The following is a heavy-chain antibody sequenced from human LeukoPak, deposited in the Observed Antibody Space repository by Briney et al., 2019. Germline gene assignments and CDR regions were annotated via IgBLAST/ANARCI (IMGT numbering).Heavy chain of an antibody. Sequence: LSLTCTVSAYSISSGYYWGWVRQAPGKGLEWVAVISYDGSNKYYADSVKGRFTISRDNSKNTLYLQMNSLRAEDTAVYYCAREEYSSSWPCDYWGQGTLVTVSS. J-gene: IGHJ4*02. CDR2: ISYDGSNK. CDR3: AREEYSSSWPCDY. CDR1: AYSISSGY. D-gene: IGHD6-13*01. V-gene: IGHV3-30-3*01.